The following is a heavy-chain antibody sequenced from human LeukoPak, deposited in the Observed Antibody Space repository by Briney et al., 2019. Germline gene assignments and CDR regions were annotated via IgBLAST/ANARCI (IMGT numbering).Heavy chain of an antibody. Sequence: GGSLRLSCAASGFTFSSYAMSWVRQAPGKGLEWVSAISGRGGSTYYADSVKGRFTISRDNSKNTLYLQMNSLRAEDTAVYYCAKGSRYDFWSGYYDWGQGTLVTVSS. D-gene: IGHD3-3*01. V-gene: IGHV3-23*01. CDR1: GFTFSSYA. CDR3: AKGSRYDFWSGYYD. CDR2: ISGRGGST. J-gene: IGHJ4*02.